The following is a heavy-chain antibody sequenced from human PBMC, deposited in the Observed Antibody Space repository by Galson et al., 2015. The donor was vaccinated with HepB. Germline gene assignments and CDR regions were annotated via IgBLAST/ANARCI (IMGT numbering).Heavy chain of an antibody. V-gene: IGHV4-59*01. CDR2: IYYSGST. Sequence: ETLSLTCSVSGGSISSYYWSWIRQPPGKGLEWIGYIYYSGSTNYNPSLKSRVTISVDTSKNQFSLKLSSVTAADTAVYYCARGDLGDSSGYYYTDSDYYYYYYMDVWGKGTTVTVSS. J-gene: IGHJ6*03. CDR3: ARGDLGDSSGYYYTDSDYYYYYYMDV. CDR1: GGSISSYY. D-gene: IGHD3-22*01.